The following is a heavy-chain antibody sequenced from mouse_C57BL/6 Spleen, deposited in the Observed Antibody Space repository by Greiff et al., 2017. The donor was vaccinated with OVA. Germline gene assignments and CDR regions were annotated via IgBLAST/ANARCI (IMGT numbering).Heavy chain of an antibody. Sequence: EVKLVESGPGLVKPSQSLSLTCSVTGYSITSGYYWHWIRQFPGNKLEWMGYISYDGSNNYNPSLKNRISITRDTSKNQFFLKLNSVTTEDTATYYCARNGYGRGYYAMDYWGQGTSVTVSS. D-gene: IGHD2-2*01. CDR2: ISYDGSN. CDR3: ARNGYGRGYYAMDY. V-gene: IGHV3-6*01. J-gene: IGHJ4*01. CDR1: GYSITSGYY.